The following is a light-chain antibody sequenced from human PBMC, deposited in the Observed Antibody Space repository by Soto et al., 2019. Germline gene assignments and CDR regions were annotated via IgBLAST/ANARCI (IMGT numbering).Light chain of an antibody. CDR1: QSISSW. CDR2: DAS. J-gene: IGKJ3*01. CDR3: QQYNSDSEGFT. V-gene: IGKV1-5*01. Sequence: DILMTQSPSTLSASVGDRVTITCRASQSISSWLAWYQQKPGKAPKLLIYDASSLERGVPSTFSGSGSVTEFTLIIISLQTDYFATYYCQQYNSDSEGFTFGAGTKVDIK.